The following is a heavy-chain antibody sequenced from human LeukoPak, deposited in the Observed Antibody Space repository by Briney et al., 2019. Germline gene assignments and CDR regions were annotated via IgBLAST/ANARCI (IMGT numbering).Heavy chain of an antibody. V-gene: IGHV3-21*04. CDR3: ARISHGSELDY. J-gene: IGHJ4*02. Sequence: GGSLRLSCAASGFTFSSYSMNWVRRAPGKGLEWVSSISSSSSYIYYADSAKGRFTISRDNSRYTLYLQVNSLRADDTAVYFCARISHGSELDYWGQGTLVTVSS. CDR2: ISSSSSYI. D-gene: IGHD3-10*01. CDR1: GFTFSSYS.